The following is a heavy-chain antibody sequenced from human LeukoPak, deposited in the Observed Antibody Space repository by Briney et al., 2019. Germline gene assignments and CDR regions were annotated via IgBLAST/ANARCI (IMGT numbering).Heavy chain of an antibody. CDR2: ISYDGSNN. J-gene: IGHJ6*03. V-gene: IGHV3-30*18. D-gene: IGHD3-16*01. CDR3: AKLGGQEVYNYYVGV. Sequence: GGSLRLSCVASGFTFSSYGMHWVRQAPGKGLEWVAVISYDGSNNSYADSVKGRFTISSDNSKNTLYLQMNSLRAEDTAVYYCAKLGGQEVYNYYVGVWGKGTTVAVSS. CDR1: GFTFSSYG.